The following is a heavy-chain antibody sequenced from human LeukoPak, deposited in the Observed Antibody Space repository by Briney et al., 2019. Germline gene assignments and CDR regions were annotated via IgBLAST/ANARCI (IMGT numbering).Heavy chain of an antibody. CDR1: GGSIGAYY. J-gene: IGHJ4*02. Sequence: SETLSLTCTVSGGSIGAYYWSWIRQPPEKGLEWIGYVTYSGSTNYNPSLKSRVAISVDTSKSQFSLKLNSVTAADTAVYYCARELAAAGFDCWGQGTLVTVSS. CDR2: VTYSGST. CDR3: ARELAAAGFDC. D-gene: IGHD6-13*01. V-gene: IGHV4-59*01.